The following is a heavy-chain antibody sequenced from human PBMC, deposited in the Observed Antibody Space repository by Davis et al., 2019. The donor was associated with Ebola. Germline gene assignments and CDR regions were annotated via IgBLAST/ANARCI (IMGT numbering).Heavy chain of an antibody. CDR3: ARGWLRSAFDQ. CDR1: GDSVSSSGAA. D-gene: IGHD5-12*01. V-gene: IGHV6-1*01. CDR2: TYYSSKWYT. J-gene: IGHJ4*02. Sequence: PSETLSLTCAISGDSVSSSGAAWIWIRQSPSRGLEWLGRTYYSSKWYTDSTLSVKSRITISADTAKNQLSLHLDSVTPEDTAVYYCARGWLRSAFDQWGQGTLVTVSS.